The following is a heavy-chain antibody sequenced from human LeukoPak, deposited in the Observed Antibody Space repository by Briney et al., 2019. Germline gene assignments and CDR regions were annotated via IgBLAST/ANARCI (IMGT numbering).Heavy chain of an antibody. J-gene: IGHJ5*02. CDR1: GGSFSRYY. CDR2: INHSGSA. V-gene: IGHV4-34*01. CDR3: ARLTYSNNWYFRRGLDNWFDP. Sequence: SETLSLTCAVYGGSFSRYYWTWIRQPPGKGLEWIGEINHSGSANYNPSLKSRVTISIDASKSQFSLRLSSVTAADTAVYYCARLTYSNNWYFRRGLDNWFDPWGQGTLVTVSS. D-gene: IGHD6-13*01.